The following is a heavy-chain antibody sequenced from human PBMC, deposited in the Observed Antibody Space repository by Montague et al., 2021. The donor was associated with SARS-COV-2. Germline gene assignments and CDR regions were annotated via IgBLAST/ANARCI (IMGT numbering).Heavy chain of an antibody. CDR2: IDWDDDK. CDR1: GFSLSTSGMC. D-gene: IGHD3-10*01. V-gene: IGHV2-70*11. J-gene: IGHJ4*02. CDR3: ARISYGSRMGFDY. Sequence: PALVKPTQTLTLTCTFSGFSLSTSGMCVSWIRQPPGKALEWLARIDWDDDKYYSTSLKTRLTISKDTSKNQVDLTMTNMDPVDTATYYCARISYGSRMGFDYWGQGTLVTVSS.